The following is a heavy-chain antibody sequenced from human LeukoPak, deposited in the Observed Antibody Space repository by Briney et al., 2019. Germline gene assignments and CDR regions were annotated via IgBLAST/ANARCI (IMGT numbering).Heavy chain of an antibody. CDR1: GYTFTSYG. Sequence: GASVKVSCKASGYTFTSYGISWVRQAPGQGLEWMGWMNPNSGNTGYAQKFQGRVTMTRNTSISTAYMELSSLRSEDTAVYYCARAGNSGSYLDYYYYMDVWGKGTTVTISS. V-gene: IGHV1-8*02. D-gene: IGHD1-26*01. CDR2: MNPNSGNT. CDR3: ARAGNSGSYLDYYYYMDV. J-gene: IGHJ6*03.